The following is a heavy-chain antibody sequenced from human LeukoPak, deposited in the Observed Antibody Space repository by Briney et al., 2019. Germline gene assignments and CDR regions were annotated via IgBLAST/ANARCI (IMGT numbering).Heavy chain of an antibody. CDR2: IRYDGSNK. V-gene: IGHV3-30*02. CDR3: AKGPMTTVVTYFDY. J-gene: IGHJ4*02. D-gene: IGHD4-23*01. Sequence: PGGSLRLSCAASGFTFSSYSMNWVRQAPGKGLEWVAFIRYDGSNKYYADSVKGRFTTSRDNSKNTLYLQMNSLRAEDTAVYYCAKGPMTTVVTYFDYWGQGTLVTVSS. CDR1: GFTFSSYS.